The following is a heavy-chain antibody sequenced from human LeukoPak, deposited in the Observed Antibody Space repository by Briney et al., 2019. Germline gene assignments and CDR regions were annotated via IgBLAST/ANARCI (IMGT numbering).Heavy chain of an antibody. Sequence: PGGSLRLSCAASGFTFSSYGMHWVRQAPGKGLGWVSFIRYDGSNKYYADSVKGRFTISRDNSKNTLYLQMNSLRAEDTAVYYCAKVSNVWCGESNFDYWGQGTLVTVSS. J-gene: IGHJ4*02. CDR2: IRYDGSNK. CDR3: AKVSNVWCGESNFDY. V-gene: IGHV3-30*02. D-gene: IGHD3-10*01. CDR1: GFTFSSYG.